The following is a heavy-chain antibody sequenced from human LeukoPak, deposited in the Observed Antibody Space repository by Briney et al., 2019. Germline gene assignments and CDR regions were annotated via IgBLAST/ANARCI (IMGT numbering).Heavy chain of an antibody. Sequence: PSETLSLTCTVSGYSISSGYYWGWIRQPPGKGLEWIGSIYHSGRTYYNPSLKSRVTISVDTSKNQFSLKLSSVTAADTAVYYCARVRRRRITMIVVARWVAFDIWGQGTMVTVSS. J-gene: IGHJ3*02. D-gene: IGHD3-22*01. CDR1: GYSISSGYY. CDR2: IYHSGRT. CDR3: ARVRRRRITMIVVARWVAFDI. V-gene: IGHV4-38-2*02.